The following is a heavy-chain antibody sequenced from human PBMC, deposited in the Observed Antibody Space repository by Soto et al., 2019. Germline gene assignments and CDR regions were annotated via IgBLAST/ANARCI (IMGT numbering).Heavy chain of an antibody. Sequence: ASVKVSCKASGYTFTGYYMHWVRQAPGQGLEWMGWINPNSGGTNYAQKFQGWVTMTRDTSISTAYMELSRLRSDDTAVYYCARSSYCSGGSCSFFANWNYGMDVWGQGTTVTVSS. CDR1: GYTFTGYY. CDR2: INPNSGGT. D-gene: IGHD2-15*01. J-gene: IGHJ6*02. V-gene: IGHV1-2*04. CDR3: ARSSYCSGGSCSFFANWNYGMDV.